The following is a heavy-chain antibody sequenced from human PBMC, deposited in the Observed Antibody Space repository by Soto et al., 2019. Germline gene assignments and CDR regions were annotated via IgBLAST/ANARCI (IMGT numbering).Heavy chain of an antibody. V-gene: IGHV4-30-2*05. CDR1: GGSISSGGYS. Sequence: SETLSLTCAVSGGSISSGGYSWSWVRQPPGKGLEWIGHIYYSGSTYYNSSLKSRVTISLDTSKNQFSLSLSSVTAADTAVYYCARDLKGQNSRPVYYGMDVWGQGTTVTVSS. CDR2: IYYSGST. CDR3: ARDLKGQNSRPVYYGMDV. J-gene: IGHJ6*02.